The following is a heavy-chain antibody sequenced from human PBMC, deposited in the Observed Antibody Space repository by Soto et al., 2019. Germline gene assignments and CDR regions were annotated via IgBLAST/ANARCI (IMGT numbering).Heavy chain of an antibody. J-gene: IGHJ6*02. D-gene: IGHD2-15*01. V-gene: IGHV1-69*08. Sequence: QVQLVQSGAEMKEPGSSVRVSCKASGGALTNYIISWVRQAPGQGLEWMGRVIPILNTANYAQKFQGRVTISADKFTSTAYMELSSLTSDDTAVYYCARDVEKPTGYYYYYGLDVWGQGTRVTVSS. CDR2: VIPILNTA. CDR3: ARDVEKPTGYYYYYGLDV. CDR1: GGALTNYI.